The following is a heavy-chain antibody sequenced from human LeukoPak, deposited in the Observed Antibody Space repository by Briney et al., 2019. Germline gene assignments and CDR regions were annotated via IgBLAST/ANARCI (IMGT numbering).Heavy chain of an antibody. CDR3: AKRTSSGDDY. Sequence: HPGGSLRLSCAASGFTFSDYGMHWVRQAPGRGLEWVAIISNNGSNEYYVDSVRGRFTISRDNSKNTLDLQMNSLRADDTAVYYCAKRTSSGDDYWGQGTLVTVSS. D-gene: IGHD3-22*01. CDR2: ISNNGSNE. V-gene: IGHV3-30*18. CDR1: GFTFSDYG. J-gene: IGHJ4*02.